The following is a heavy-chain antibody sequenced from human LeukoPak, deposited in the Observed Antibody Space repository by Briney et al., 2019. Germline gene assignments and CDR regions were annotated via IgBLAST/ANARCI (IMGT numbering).Heavy chain of an antibody. Sequence: TVNVSCKASGYTFTAYYMHSVRQAPGPGLEWLGWLNPISGGKNYVQKFQDRVTMTRDRSISTAYMELVGLRSDDTAVYYCARDRVVVTSAFDYWGQGSMVSVSS. J-gene: IGHJ4*02. CDR2: LNPISGGK. CDR3: ARDRVVVTSAFDY. CDR1: GYTFTAYY. D-gene: IGHD2-2*01. V-gene: IGHV1-2*02.